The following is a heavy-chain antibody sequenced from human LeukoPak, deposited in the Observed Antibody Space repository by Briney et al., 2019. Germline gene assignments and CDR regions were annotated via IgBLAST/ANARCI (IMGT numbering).Heavy chain of an antibody. CDR1: GGSISSYY. J-gene: IGHJ4*02. D-gene: IGHD6-13*01. CDR3: ARVKGIALDY. Sequence: NPSETLSLTCTVSGGSISSYYWSWIRQPPGKGLEWIGYIYYSGSTNYNPSLKGRVTISVDTSKNQFSLKLSSVTAADTAVYYCARVKGIALDYWGQGTLVTVSS. CDR2: IYYSGST. V-gene: IGHV4-59*01.